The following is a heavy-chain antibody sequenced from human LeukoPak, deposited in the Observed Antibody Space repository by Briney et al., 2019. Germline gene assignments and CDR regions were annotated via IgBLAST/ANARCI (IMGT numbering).Heavy chain of an antibody. D-gene: IGHD3-22*01. J-gene: IGHJ4*02. CDR1: GGSISSYY. Sequence: SETLSLTCTVSGGSISSYYWNWIRQPPGKGLEWIGYIFCSGSTNYNPSLKSRVTISVDTSNNQFSLKLSSVTAADTALYYCARGFYDSSGYSEPFDYWGRGTLVTVSS. V-gene: IGHV4-59*08. CDR2: IFCSGST. CDR3: ARGFYDSSGYSEPFDY.